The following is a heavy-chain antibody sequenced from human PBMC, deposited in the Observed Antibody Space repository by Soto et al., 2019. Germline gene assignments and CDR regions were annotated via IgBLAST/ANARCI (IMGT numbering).Heavy chain of an antibody. J-gene: IGHJ4*02. CDR1: GGSISSGGYY. D-gene: IGHD5-18*01. V-gene: IGHV4-31*03. Sequence: SETLSLTCTVSGGSISSGGYYWSWIRQHPGKGLEWIGYIYYSGSAYYNPSLKSRVTISVDTSKNQFSLKLSSVTAADTAVYYCARSGYSYGPNPLLYWGQGTLVTVS. CDR2: IYYSGSA. CDR3: ARSGYSYGPNPLLY.